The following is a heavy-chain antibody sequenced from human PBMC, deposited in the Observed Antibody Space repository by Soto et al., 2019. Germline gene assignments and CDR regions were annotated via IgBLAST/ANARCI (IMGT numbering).Heavy chain of an antibody. CDR1: GYTFTSYD. CDR2: MNPNSGNT. J-gene: IGHJ2*01. V-gene: IGHV1-8*01. Sequence: QVQLVQSGAEVKKPGASVKVSCKASGYTFTSYDINWVRQATGQGLEWMGWMNPNSGNTGYAQKFQGRVTMTRNTSISTAYMELSSLRSEDTAVYYCARGRYASMKKTNYWYFDLWGRGTLVTVSS. D-gene: IGHD2-2*01. CDR3: ARGRYASMKKTNYWYFDL.